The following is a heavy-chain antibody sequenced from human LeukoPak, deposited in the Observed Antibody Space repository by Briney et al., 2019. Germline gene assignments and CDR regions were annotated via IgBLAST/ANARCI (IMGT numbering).Heavy chain of an antibody. Sequence: SETLSLTCAVYGGSFSGYYWSWIRQPPGKGLEWIGEINYSGSTNYNPSLKSRVTISVDKSKNQFSLKLSSVTAADTAVYYCAVVITPYYFDYWGQGTLVTVSS. D-gene: IGHD3-22*01. CDR3: AVVITPYYFDY. J-gene: IGHJ4*02. CDR2: INYSGST. V-gene: IGHV4-34*01. CDR1: GGSFSGYY.